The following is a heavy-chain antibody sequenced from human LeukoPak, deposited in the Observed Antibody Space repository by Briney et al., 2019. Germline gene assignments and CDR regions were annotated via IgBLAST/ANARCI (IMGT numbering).Heavy chain of an antibody. Sequence: ASVKVSCKASGYTFTSYAMHWVRQAPGQRLEWMEWINTGNGNTKYSQKFQGRVTITRDTSANTTYMELSSLRSEDTAVYYCARDYYDILTGYPQGMDVWGKGTTVTVSS. D-gene: IGHD3-9*01. CDR1: GYTFTSYA. V-gene: IGHV1-3*04. CDR2: INTGNGNT. J-gene: IGHJ6*04. CDR3: ARDYYDILTGYPQGMDV.